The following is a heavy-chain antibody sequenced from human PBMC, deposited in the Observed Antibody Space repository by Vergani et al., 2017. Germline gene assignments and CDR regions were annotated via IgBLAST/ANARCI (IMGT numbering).Heavy chain of an antibody. CDR2: IIPIFGTA. CDR1: GYTFTGYY. D-gene: IGHD4-11*01. J-gene: IGHJ5*02. CDR3: ARMTTVTPFNT. Sequence: QVQLVQSGAEVKKPGASVKVSCKASGYTFTGYYMHWVRQAPGQGLEWMGGIIPIFGTANYAQKFQGRVTITADESTSTAYMELSSLRSEDTAVYYCARMTTVTPFNTWGQGTLVTVSS. V-gene: IGHV1-69*01.